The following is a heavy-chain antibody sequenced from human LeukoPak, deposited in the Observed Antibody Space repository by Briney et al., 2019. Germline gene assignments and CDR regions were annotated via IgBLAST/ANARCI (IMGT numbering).Heavy chain of an antibody. V-gene: IGHV4-34*01. J-gene: IGHJ4*02. D-gene: IGHD5-24*01. CDR1: GGSFSGYY. CDR2: INHSGST. Sequence: SPSETLSLTCAVYGGSFSGYYWSWIRQPPGKGLEWIGEINHSGSTNYNPSLKSRVTISVDTSKNQFSLKLSSVTAADTAVYYCARRRGDGYNFRYWGQGTLVTVSS. CDR3: ARRRGDGYNFRY.